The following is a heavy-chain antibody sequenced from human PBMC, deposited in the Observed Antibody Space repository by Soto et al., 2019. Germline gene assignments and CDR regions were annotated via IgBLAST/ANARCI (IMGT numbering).Heavy chain of an antibody. CDR2: IIPILGIA. D-gene: IGHD2-21*01. CDR1: GGTFSTYS. Sequence: QVQLVQSGAEVKKPGSSVKVSCKDSGGTFSTYSMFWVRQAPGQGLEWMGRIIPILGIANYAQKFQDRVTITADKATSTASMELSRLRSEDTALYFCTIGSWSGEVFDIWGQGTMVTVSS. J-gene: IGHJ3*02. V-gene: IGHV1-69*02. CDR3: TIGSWSGEVFDI.